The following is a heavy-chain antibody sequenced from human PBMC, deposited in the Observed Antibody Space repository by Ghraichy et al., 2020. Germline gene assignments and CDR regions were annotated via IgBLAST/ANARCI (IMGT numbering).Heavy chain of an antibody. V-gene: IGHV6-1*01. D-gene: IGHD4-23*01. CDR1: GDSVSSNSGA. J-gene: IGHJ4*02. Sequence: SQTLSLTCAISGDSVSSNSGAWNWIRQSQSRGLEWLGRTYYRSKWHNDYAVSVKSRIAINPDTSKNQFSLQLNSVTPEDTAVYYCTREGDAYSGIDFWGQGTLVTVSS. CDR3: TREGDAYSGIDF. CDR2: TYYRSKWHN.